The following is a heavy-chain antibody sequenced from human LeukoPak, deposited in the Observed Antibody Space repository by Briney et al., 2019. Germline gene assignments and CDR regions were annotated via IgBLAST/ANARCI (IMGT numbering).Heavy chain of an antibody. Sequence: ASVKVSCRASGYTFTSYYMHWVRQAPGQGLEWMGIINPSGGSTSYAQKFQGRVTMTRDMSTSTVYMELSSLRSEDTAVYYCARPRGVYGDPPDYWGQGTLVTVSS. CDR3: ARPRGVYGDPPDY. CDR1: GYTFTSYY. J-gene: IGHJ4*02. CDR2: INPSGGST. D-gene: IGHD4-17*01. V-gene: IGHV1-46*01.